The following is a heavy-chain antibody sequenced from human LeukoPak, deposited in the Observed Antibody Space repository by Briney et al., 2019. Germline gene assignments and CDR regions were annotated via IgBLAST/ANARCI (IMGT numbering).Heavy chain of an antibody. Sequence: GGSLRLSCAASGFTFSSYSMNWVRQAPGKGLEWVSSISSSSSYIYYADSVKGRFTISRDNAKNSLYLQMNSLRAEDTAVYYCARDDGAAADPFDYWGQGTLVTVSS. CDR1: GFTFSSYS. V-gene: IGHV3-21*04. D-gene: IGHD6-13*01. CDR3: ARDDGAAADPFDY. J-gene: IGHJ4*02. CDR2: ISSSSSYI.